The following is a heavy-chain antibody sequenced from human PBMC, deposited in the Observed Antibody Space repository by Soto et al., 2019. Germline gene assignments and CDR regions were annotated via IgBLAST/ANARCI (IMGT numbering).Heavy chain of an antibody. CDR3: AKVGGSSSWYRFYFDS. CDR1: GFTFSSYA. J-gene: IGHJ4*02. CDR2: ISYDGSTI. Sequence: QVQLVESGGGVVQPGRSLTLSCAASGFTFSSYAMHWVRQAPGKGLDWVAVISYDGSTIYYADSVKGRFTISRDNSKNTLHLEMHSLRAEDTAVYYCAKVGGSSSWYRFYFDSWGQGTLVTVSS. V-gene: IGHV3-30*18. D-gene: IGHD6-13*01.